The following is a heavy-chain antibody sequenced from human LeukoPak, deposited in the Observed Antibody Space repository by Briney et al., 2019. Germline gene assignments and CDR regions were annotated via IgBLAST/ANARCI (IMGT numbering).Heavy chain of an antibody. CDR3: AKDADYYYDSSGYFDY. J-gene: IGHJ4*02. V-gene: IGHV3-23*01. D-gene: IGHD3-22*01. CDR1: GFTFSSYA. Sequence: GGSLRLSCAASGFTFSSYAMSWVRQAPGKGLEWVSAISGSGGSTYYADSVKGRFAISRDNSKNTLYLQMNSLRAEDTAVYYCAKDADYYYDSSGYFDYWGQGTLVTVSS. CDR2: ISGSGGST.